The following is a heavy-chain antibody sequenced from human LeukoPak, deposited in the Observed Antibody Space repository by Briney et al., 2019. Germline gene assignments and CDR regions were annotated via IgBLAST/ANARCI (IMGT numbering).Heavy chain of an antibody. J-gene: IGHJ4*02. Sequence: GGSLRLSCAASGFIFNSFGMYWVRQAPGKGLEWVAVISYDGSNTYYVASVKGRFTISRDNSKNTLYLQMNSLTTEDTAVYYRAKEGAGGSSYYFESWGQGTLVTVSS. CDR3: AKEGAGGSSYYFES. D-gene: IGHD2-15*01. CDR1: GFIFNSFG. V-gene: IGHV3-30*18. CDR2: ISYDGSNT.